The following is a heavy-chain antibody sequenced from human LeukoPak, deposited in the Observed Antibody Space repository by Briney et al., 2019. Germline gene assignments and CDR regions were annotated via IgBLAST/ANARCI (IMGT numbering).Heavy chain of an antibody. CDR3: ASGLNWFDP. D-gene: IGHD5/OR15-5a*01. V-gene: IGHV4-59*01. CDR1: GGSISSYY. CDR2: IYYSGST. J-gene: IGHJ5*02. Sequence: SETLSLTCTVSGGSISSYYWSWIRQPPGKGLEWIGYIYYSGSTSYNPSLKSRVTISVDTSKNQFSLKLSSVTAADTAVYYCASGLNWFDPWGQGTLVTVSS.